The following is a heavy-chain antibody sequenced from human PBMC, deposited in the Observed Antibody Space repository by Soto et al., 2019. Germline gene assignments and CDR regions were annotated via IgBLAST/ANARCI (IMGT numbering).Heavy chain of an antibody. D-gene: IGHD2-15*01. Sequence: QVQLVESGGGVVQPGRSLRLSCTPSGFSFSNYGMHWVRQAPGKGLEWVAVVSYDGSHKFYEDSVKGRFTISRDNSKNTLYLQMNSLRAEDTGIYYCAKAQRGYFDYWGQGTLVTVSS. J-gene: IGHJ4*02. CDR1: GFSFSNYG. CDR2: VSYDGSHK. V-gene: IGHV3-30*18. CDR3: AKAQRGYFDY.